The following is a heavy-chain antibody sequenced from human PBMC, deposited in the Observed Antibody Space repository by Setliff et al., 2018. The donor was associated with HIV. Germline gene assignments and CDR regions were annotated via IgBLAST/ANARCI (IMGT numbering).Heavy chain of an antibody. Sequence: GGSLRLSCAASGFTFSNYAMTWVRQAPGTGLECVSAISGGGGITYYADPVKGRFTISRDNSKNTLYLQMNSLRVEDTALYYCAKDYLSSSTWYGGLGYWGLGTLVTVSS. CDR2: ISGGGGIT. V-gene: IGHV3-23*01. D-gene: IGHD6-13*01. J-gene: IGHJ4*02. CDR1: GFTFSNYA. CDR3: AKDYLSSSTWYGGLGY.